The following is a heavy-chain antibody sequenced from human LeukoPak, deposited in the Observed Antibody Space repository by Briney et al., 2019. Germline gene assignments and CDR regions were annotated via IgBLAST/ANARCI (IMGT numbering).Heavy chain of an antibody. D-gene: IGHD3-9*01. V-gene: IGHV1-69*13. CDR1: GGTFSSYA. Sequence: ASVKVSCKASGGTFSSYAISWVRQAPGQGLEWMGGIIPIFGTANYAQKFQGRVTITADESTSTAYMELSSLRSEDTAVYYCARDRYFDWLSEATYYYGMDVWGQGTTVTVSS. CDR3: ARDRYFDWLSEATYYYGMDV. J-gene: IGHJ6*02. CDR2: IIPIFGTA.